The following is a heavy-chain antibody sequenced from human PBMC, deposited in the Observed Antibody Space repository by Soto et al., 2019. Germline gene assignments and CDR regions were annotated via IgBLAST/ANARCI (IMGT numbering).Heavy chain of an antibody. CDR3: AKDKVTGVPAAKYNWFDP. Sequence: GGSLRLSCAASGFTFSSYAMSWVRQAPGKGLEWVSAISGSGGSTYYPDSVKGRFTISRDNSKNTLYLQMNSLRAEDMAVYYCAKDKVTGVPAAKYNWFDPWGQGTLVTVSS. D-gene: IGHD2-2*01. V-gene: IGHV3-23*01. J-gene: IGHJ5*02. CDR2: ISGSGGST. CDR1: GFTFSSYA.